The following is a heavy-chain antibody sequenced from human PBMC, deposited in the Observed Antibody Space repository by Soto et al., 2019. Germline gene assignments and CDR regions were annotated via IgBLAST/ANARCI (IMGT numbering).Heavy chain of an antibody. D-gene: IGHD4-17*01. CDR1: GFTFSSYW. Sequence: GGSLRLSCAASGFTFSSYWMHWVRQAPGKGLVWVSRINSDGSSTSYADSVKGRFTISRDNAKNTLYLQMNSLRAEDTAVYYCARDQATVTTIYYYYYGMDVWGQGTTVTVSS. CDR2: INSDGSST. CDR3: ARDQATVTTIYYYYYGMDV. J-gene: IGHJ6*02. V-gene: IGHV3-74*01.